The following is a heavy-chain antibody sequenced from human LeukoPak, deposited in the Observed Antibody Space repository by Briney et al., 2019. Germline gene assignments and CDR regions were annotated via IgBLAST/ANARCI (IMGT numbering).Heavy chain of an antibody. J-gene: IGHJ5*02. D-gene: IGHD3-3*01. Sequence: SETLSLTCTVPGGSISSYYWSWIRQPPGKGLEWIGYIYYSGSTNYNPSLKSRVTISVDTSKNQFSLKLSSVTAADTAVYYCARGITIFGVVIQNWFDPWGQGTLVTVSS. CDR2: IYYSGST. CDR1: GGSISSYY. V-gene: IGHV4-59*08. CDR3: ARGITIFGVVIQNWFDP.